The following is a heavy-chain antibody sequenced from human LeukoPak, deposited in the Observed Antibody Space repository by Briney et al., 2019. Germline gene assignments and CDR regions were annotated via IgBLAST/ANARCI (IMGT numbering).Heavy chain of an antibody. CDR2: ISSSSSCI. Sequence: GGSLRLSCAASGFTFSSYSMNWVRQAPGKGLEWVSSISSSSSCIYYADSEKGRFTISRDNAKNSLYLQMNSLRAEDTAVYYCAREGGRSIAALDYWGQGTLVTVSS. CDR1: GFTFSSYS. D-gene: IGHD6-6*01. CDR3: AREGGRSIAALDY. J-gene: IGHJ4*02. V-gene: IGHV3-21*01.